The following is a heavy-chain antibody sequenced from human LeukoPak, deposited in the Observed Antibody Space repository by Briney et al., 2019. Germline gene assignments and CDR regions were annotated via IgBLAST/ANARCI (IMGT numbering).Heavy chain of an antibody. Sequence: ASVKVSCKVSGYTLTELSMHWVRQAPGKGLEWVGGFDPEDGETIYAQKFQGRVTMTEDTSTDTAYMELSSLRSEDTAVYYCATDRWGLVGATPLFDYWGQGTLVTVSS. CDR2: FDPEDGET. V-gene: IGHV1-24*01. J-gene: IGHJ4*02. D-gene: IGHD1-26*01. CDR1: GYTLTELS. CDR3: ATDRWGLVGATPLFDY.